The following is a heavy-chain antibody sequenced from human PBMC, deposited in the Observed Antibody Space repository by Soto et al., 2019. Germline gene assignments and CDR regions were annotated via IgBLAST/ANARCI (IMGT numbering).Heavy chain of an antibody. CDR1: GGSISSGGYY. Sequence: QVQLQESGPGLVKPSQTLSLTCTVSGGSISSGGYYWSWIRQHPGKGLEWIGYIYYSGSTYYNPSLKSRVTISVDPSKNQFSLTLSSVTAADTAVYYCARDEGDPPSSWFDYWGQGTLVTVSS. V-gene: IGHV4-31*03. CDR2: IYYSGST. D-gene: IGHD2-21*02. J-gene: IGHJ4*02. CDR3: ARDEGDPPSSWFDY.